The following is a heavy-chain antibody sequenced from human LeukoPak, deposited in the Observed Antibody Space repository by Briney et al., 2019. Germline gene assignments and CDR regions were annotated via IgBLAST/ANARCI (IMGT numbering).Heavy chain of an antibody. CDR1: GGSISSYY. J-gene: IGHJ4*02. Sequence: PSETLSLTCTVSGGSISSYYWSWIRQPPGKGLEWIGYIYYSGSTNYNPSLKSRVTISVDTSKNQFSLKLSSVTAADTAVYYCARGGSSGLIYFDYWGQGTLVTVSS. D-gene: IGHD6-19*01. CDR2: IYYSGST. CDR3: ARGGSSGLIYFDY. V-gene: IGHV4-59*01.